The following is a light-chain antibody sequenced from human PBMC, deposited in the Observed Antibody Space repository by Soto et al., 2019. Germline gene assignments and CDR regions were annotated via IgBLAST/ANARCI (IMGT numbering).Light chain of an antibody. CDR1: QIVLYTSSNKNS. CDR3: QQHYSAPALT. V-gene: IGKV4-1*01. CDR2: WAS. Sequence: DIVLTQSPDSLAGSLGERATINCKSSQIVLYTSSNKNSLAWYQQKPGQPPKLLIYWASTRESGVPDRFSGGGSGTDFTLTIRSLQAEDVAVYYCQQHYSAPALTFGGGTKGDIK. J-gene: IGKJ4*01.